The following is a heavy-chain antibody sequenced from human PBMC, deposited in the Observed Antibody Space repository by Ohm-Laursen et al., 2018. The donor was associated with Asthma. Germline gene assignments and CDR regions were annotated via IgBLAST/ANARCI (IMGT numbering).Heavy chain of an antibody. CDR3: TTDSTLYFGDYGVGIDY. CDR1: GFTFSNAW. D-gene: IGHD4-17*01. V-gene: IGHV3-15*01. CDR2: IKSKTDGGTT. J-gene: IGHJ4*02. Sequence: SLRLSCAAPGFTFSNAWMSWVRQAPGKGLEWVGRIKSKTDGGTTDYAAPVKGRFTISRDDSKNTLYLQMNSLKTEDTAVYYCTTDSTLYFGDYGVGIDYWGQGTLVTVSS.